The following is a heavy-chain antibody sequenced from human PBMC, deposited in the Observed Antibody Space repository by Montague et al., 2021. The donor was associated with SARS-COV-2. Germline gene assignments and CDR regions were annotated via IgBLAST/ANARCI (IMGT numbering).Heavy chain of an antibody. CDR1: GGSFSGYY. Sequence: SETLSLTCAAYGGSFSGYYCSWIRQPPGQGLEWIGEINHSGSTNYNPSLKSRVTISVDTSKNQFSLKLSSVTAADTAVYYCARGSRQWLVRPPHYYYFDYWGQGTLVTVSS. CDR2: INHSGST. J-gene: IGHJ4*02. V-gene: IGHV4-34*01. D-gene: IGHD6-19*01. CDR3: ARGSRQWLVRPPHYYYFDY.